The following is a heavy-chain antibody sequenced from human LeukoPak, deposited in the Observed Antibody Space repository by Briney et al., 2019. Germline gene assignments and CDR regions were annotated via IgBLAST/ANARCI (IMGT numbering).Heavy chain of an antibody. D-gene: IGHD5-12*01. J-gene: IGHJ4*02. CDR2: IKQDGSEK. CDR1: GFTFSSYW. CDR3: ARAGGYASSWAY. V-gene: IGHV3-7*01. Sequence: GGSLRLSCAASGFTFSSYWMSWVRQAPGKGLEWVANIKQDGSEKNYVDSVKGRFTISRDNAKNSLDLQMNRLRAEDTAVYYCARAGGYASSWAYWGQGTLVTVSS.